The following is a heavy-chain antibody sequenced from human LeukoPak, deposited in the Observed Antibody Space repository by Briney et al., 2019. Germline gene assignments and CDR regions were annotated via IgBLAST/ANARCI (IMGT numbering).Heavy chain of an antibody. D-gene: IGHD6-13*01. CDR2: INSDGSDT. Sequence: GALRLSCAASGLTFSSYWMHWVRQAPGKGLVWVSRINSDGSDTRYADSVKGRFTISRDNAKNTLSLQMNSLRAEDTAAYYCARSSGIAAAGIGALDYWGQEPWSPSPQ. V-gene: IGHV3-74*01. J-gene: IGHJ4*01. CDR1: GLTFSSYW. CDR3: ARSSGIAAAGIGALDY.